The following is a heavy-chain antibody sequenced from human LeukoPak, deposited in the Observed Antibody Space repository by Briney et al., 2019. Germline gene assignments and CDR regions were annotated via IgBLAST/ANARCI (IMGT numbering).Heavy chain of an antibody. CDR2: LSGSGGST. V-gene: IGHV3-23*01. Sequence: GGSLRLSRAASGVTFSSYAMSWVRQAPGKGLEWVSGLSGSGGSTYYVDSVKGRFTISRDNSKNTLYLQMNSLRAEDTAVYYCAKDGSSSGWGLDYWGQGTLVSVSS. D-gene: IGHD6-19*01. CDR3: AKDGSSSGWGLDY. J-gene: IGHJ4*02. CDR1: GVTFSSYA.